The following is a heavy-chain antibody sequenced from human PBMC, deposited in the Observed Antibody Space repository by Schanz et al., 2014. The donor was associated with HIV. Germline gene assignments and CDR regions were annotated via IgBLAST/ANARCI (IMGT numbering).Heavy chain of an antibody. CDR2: IVRRRGDT. CDR1: GFAFSDYA. CDR3: AKSSGWLYAHFDY. J-gene: IGHJ4*02. D-gene: IGHD3-9*01. V-gene: IGHV3-23*01. Sequence: EVPLLESGGGLAQPGGAQRLSCAASGFAFSDYAMSWVRQAPGKGLEGVSAIVRRRGDTYYADFVEGRFTISRDNSKNTLYLQMHSLRAEDTAVYYCAKSSGWLYAHFDYWGQGTLVTVSS.